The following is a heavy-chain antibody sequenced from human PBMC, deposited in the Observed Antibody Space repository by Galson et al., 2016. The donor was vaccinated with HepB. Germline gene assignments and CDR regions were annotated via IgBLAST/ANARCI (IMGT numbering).Heavy chain of an antibody. Sequence: SLRLSCAASGFTFSRNAMSWVRQAPGKGLEWVSGISGTGSATYDADSVTGRFTISRDNSKNTLYLQMNSLRAEDTGLYYWTKGGRVTATQEYYFDYWGQGTLVTVSS. CDR1: GFTFSRNA. CDR2: ISGTGSAT. CDR3: TKGGRVTATQEYYFDY. D-gene: IGHD2-21*02. V-gene: IGHV3-23*01. J-gene: IGHJ4*02.